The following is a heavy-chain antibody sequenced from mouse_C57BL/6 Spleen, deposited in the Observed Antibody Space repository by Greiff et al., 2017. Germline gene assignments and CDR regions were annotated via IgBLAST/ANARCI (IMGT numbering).Heavy chain of an antibody. J-gene: IGHJ4*01. Sequence: QVQLKQSGPGLVQPSQSLSITCTVSGFSLTSYGVHWVRQSPGKGLEWLGVIWRGGSTDYNAAFMSRLSLTMDNSKSQVFFKMNSLQADDTAIYYCAIIYGDAMDYWGQGTSVTVSA. CDR3: AIIYGDAMDY. D-gene: IGHD1-1*01. V-gene: IGHV2-5*01. CDR1: GFSLTSYG. CDR2: IWRGGST.